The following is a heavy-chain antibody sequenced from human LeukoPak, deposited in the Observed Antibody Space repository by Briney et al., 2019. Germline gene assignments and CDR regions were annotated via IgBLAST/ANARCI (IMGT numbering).Heavy chain of an antibody. J-gene: IGHJ3*02. CDR1: GFTFSSYA. V-gene: IGHV3-30-3*01. CDR2: ISYDGSNK. D-gene: IGHD6-19*01. Sequence: GGSLRLSCAASGFTFSSYAMHWVRQAPGKGLEWVAVISYDGSNKYYADSVKGRFTISRDNSKNTLYLQMNSLRAEDTAVYYCARFISSGWFGGIIVEAFDIWGQGTMVTVSS. CDR3: ARFISSGWFGGIIVEAFDI.